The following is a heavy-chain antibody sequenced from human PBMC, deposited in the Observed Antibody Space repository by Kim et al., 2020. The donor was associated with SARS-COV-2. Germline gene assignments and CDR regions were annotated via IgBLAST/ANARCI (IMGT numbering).Heavy chain of an antibody. J-gene: IGHJ4*02. V-gene: IGHV3-23*01. CDR3: AKDHYYDSSGYYFLGYFDY. Sequence: DRFTISRDNSKNTLYLQMNSLRAEDTAVYYCAKDHYYDSSGYYFLGYFDYWGQGTLVTVSS. D-gene: IGHD3-22*01.